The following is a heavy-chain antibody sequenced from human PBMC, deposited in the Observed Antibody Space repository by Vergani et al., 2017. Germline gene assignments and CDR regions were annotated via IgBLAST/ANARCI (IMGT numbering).Heavy chain of an antibody. CDR1: GGTFSSYA. V-gene: IGHV1-69*13. J-gene: IGHJ6*02. D-gene: IGHD3-10*01. CDR3: ARGGYGSGSYYSPASYYYGMDV. CDR2: IIPIFGTA. Sequence: QVQLVQSGAEVKKPGSSVKVSCKASGGTFSSYAISWVRQAPGQGLEWMGRIIPIFGTANYAQKFQGRVTITADEPTSTAYMELSSLRSEDTAVYYCARGGYGSGSYYSPASYYYGMDVWGQGTTVTVSS.